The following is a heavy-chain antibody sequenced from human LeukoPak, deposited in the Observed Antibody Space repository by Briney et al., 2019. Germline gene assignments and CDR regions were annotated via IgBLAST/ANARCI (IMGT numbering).Heavy chain of an antibody. CDR3: ARDRWYAFDY. V-gene: IGHV1-18*01. D-gene: IGHD6-13*01. J-gene: IGHJ4*02. Sequence: ASVKASCKASXYTXXXXXIXWXXXXXXRGXEWMGWISTNSXXTXXAEKFHGRVTLTRDTSTGTAYMELNSLTYDDTAVXYCARDRWYAFDYWGQGTLVTVSS. CDR2: ISTNSXXT. CDR1: XYTXXXXX.